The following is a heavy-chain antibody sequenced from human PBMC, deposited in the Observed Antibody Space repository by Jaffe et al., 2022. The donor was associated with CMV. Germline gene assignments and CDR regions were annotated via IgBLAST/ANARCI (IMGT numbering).Heavy chain of an antibody. J-gene: IGHJ6*03. D-gene: IGHD3-3*01. V-gene: IGHV4-39*01. Sequence: QLQLQESGPGLVKPSETLSLTCTVSGGSISSSSYYWGWIRQPPGKGLEWIGSIYYSGSTYYNPSLKSRVTISVDTSKNQFSLKLSSVTAADTAVYYCARITYDFWSGYYTNYYYYYYMDVWGKGTTVTVSS. CDR3: ARITYDFWSGYYTNYYYYYYMDV. CDR1: GGSISSSSYY. CDR2: IYYSGST.